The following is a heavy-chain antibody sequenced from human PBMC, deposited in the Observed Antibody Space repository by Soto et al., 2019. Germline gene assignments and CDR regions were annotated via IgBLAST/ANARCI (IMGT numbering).Heavy chain of an antibody. V-gene: IGHV1-69*01. Sequence: QVQLVQSGAAVKKPGSSVKVSCKASGGTFSSYAISWVRQAPGQVREWMGGIIPIFGTANYAQKFQGRVTRSADESTSPAYMEGSSRRAEDTAVYYCARGGAAGRRSAWYWGQGTLVTVST. J-gene: IGHJ4*02. CDR2: IIPIFGTA. CDR1: GGTFSSYA. CDR3: ARGGAAGRRSAWY. D-gene: IGHD6-13*01.